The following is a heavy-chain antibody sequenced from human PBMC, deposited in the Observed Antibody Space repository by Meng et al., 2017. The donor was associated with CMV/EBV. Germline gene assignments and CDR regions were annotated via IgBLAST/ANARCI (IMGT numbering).Heavy chain of an antibody. CDR1: GSPFTSNG. CDR3: ARDPLFGGGGRFDL. J-gene: IGHJ2*01. D-gene: IGHD3-10*01. V-gene: IGHV1-18*01. Sequence: VRLVQPESEVKKPRASVNVSFKSVGSPFTSNGNSWVRQAHGQGLEWMGWISAYNGNTNYAQKLQGRVTMTTDTSTSTAYMELRSLRSDDTAVYYCARDPLFGGGGRFDLWGRGTLVTVSS. CDR2: ISAYNGNT.